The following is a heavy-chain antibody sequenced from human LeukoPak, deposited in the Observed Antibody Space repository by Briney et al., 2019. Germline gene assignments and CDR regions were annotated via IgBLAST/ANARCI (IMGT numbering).Heavy chain of an antibody. CDR2: INNDGSST. V-gene: IGHV3-74*01. Sequence: GGSLRLSCAASGFTFSSYWMHWVRHAPGKGLVWVSRINNDGSSTSYADSVKGRFTISRDNAKNTLYLQMNSLRAEDTAVYYCARGGYYDFWSGYYSDYYMDVWGKGTTVTVSS. D-gene: IGHD3-3*01. J-gene: IGHJ6*03. CDR1: GFTFSSYW. CDR3: ARGGYYDFWSGYYSDYYMDV.